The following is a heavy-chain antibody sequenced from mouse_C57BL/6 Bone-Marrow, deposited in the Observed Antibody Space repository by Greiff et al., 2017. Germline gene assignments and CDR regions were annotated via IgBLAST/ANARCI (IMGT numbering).Heavy chain of an antibody. V-gene: IGHV1-64*01. D-gene: IGHD1-1*01. CDR1: GYTFTSYW. Sequence: QVQLQQPGAELVKPGASVKLSCKASGYTFTSYWMHWVKQRPGQGLEWIGMIHPNSGSTNYNEKFKSKATLTVDKSSSTAYMQLSSLTSEDSAVYYCARLNYYGSSYGCAYWGQGTLVTVSA. J-gene: IGHJ3*01. CDR2: IHPNSGST. CDR3: ARLNYYGSSYGCAY.